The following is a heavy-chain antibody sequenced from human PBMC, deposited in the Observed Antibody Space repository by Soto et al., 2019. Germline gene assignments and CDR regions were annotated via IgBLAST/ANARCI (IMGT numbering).Heavy chain of an antibody. J-gene: IGHJ4*02. D-gene: IGHD2-2*01. CDR1: GGSISSGDYY. V-gene: IGHV4-31*03. Sequence: QVQLQESGPGLVKPSQTLSLTCTVSGGSISSGDYYWTWIRHHPGKGMEWIGYIYYSGSTKHNPSLKSRITMSVDTSKNQFSLKLNSATAADTAVYYCARTKTSSTSFHVDYWGQGTQVTVSS. CDR3: ARTKTSSTSFHVDY. CDR2: IYYSGST.